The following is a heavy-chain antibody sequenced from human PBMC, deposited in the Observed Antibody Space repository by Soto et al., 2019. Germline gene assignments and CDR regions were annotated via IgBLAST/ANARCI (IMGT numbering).Heavy chain of an antibody. CDR2: IHLTGTT. CDR3: ARDASYSYSGGMDV. V-gene: IGHV4-38-2*02. J-gene: IGHJ6*02. CDR1: GYPISSGYY. Sequence: KTSETLSLTCAVSGYPISSGYYWGWIRQPPGKGLEWIGSIHLTGTTYYNPSLKSRVTMSVDTSKNQFFLRLNSVTAADTAVYYCARDASYSYSGGMDVWGQGTTVTVSS. D-gene: IGHD3-16*02.